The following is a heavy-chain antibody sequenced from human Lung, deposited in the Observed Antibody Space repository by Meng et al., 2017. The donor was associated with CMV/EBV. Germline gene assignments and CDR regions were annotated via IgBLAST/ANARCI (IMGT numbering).Heavy chain of an antibody. V-gene: IGHV3-30*04. CDR1: GFTLNRYT. J-gene: IGHJ6*02. CDR2: ISYDGSTE. Sequence: LSLTCVASGFTLNRYTMHWVRQAPGKGLEWVALISYDGSTEYYGDSVRGRFSISRDTSKNTLYVHMNGLRPEDTAIYYCARDVITLGYSAMDVWGQGTSVTVSS. D-gene: IGHD2-21*01. CDR3: ARDVITLGYSAMDV.